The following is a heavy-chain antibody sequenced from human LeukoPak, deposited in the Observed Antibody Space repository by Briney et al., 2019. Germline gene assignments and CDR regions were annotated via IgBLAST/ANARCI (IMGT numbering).Heavy chain of an antibody. J-gene: IGHJ3*02. CDR2: MNPNSGNT. CDR3: ARVRFDLITMVRGVIPYHDAFDI. D-gene: IGHD3-10*01. Sequence: AASVKDSCKASGYTFTSYDINWVRQATGQGLEWMGWMNPNSGNTGYAQKFQGRVTMTRNTSISTAYMELSSLRSEDTAVYYCARVRFDLITMVRGVIPYHDAFDIWGQGTMVTVSS. V-gene: IGHV1-8*01. CDR1: GYTFTSYD.